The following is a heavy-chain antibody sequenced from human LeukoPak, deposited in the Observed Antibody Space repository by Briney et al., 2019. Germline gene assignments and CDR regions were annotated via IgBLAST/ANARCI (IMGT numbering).Heavy chain of an antibody. D-gene: IGHD3-10*01. CDR1: GFTFSGYA. Sequence: GGSLRLSCAASGFTFSGYAMSWVRQAPGKGLEWVSAVSGSGGSTYYADSVKGRFTISRDNSKNTLYLQMNSLRAEDTAVYYCAKDSVITMVRGVIEYWGQGTLVTVSS. J-gene: IGHJ4*02. CDR3: AKDSVITMVRGVIEY. CDR2: VSGSGGST. V-gene: IGHV3-23*01.